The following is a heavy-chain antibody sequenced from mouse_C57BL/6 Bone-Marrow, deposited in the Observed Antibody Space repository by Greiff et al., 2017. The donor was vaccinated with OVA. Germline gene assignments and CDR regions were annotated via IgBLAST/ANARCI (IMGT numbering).Heavy chain of an antibody. CDR1: GFTFSDYY. D-gene: IGHD2-5*01. CDR2: ISNGGGST. CDR3: ARRGYSNYVYFDV. J-gene: IGHJ1*03. V-gene: IGHV5-12*01. Sequence: EVKVEESGGGLVQPGGSLKLSCAASGFTFSDYYMYWVRQTPEKRLEWVAYISNGGGSTYHPDTVKGRFTISRDNAKNTLYLQMSRLKSEDTAMYYCARRGYSNYVYFDVWGTGTTVTVSS.